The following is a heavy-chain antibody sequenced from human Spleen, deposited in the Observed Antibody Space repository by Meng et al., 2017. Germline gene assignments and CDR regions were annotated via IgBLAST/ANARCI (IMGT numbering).Heavy chain of an antibody. Sequence: ASVKVSCKVSGYTLTELSLHWVRQAPGKGLEWMGGFDPEDGETIYAQKFQGRVTMTEDTSTDTAYMELSSLRSDDTAVYYCARDIYPRAAAGTRESYWGQATLVTVSS. J-gene: IGHJ4*02. D-gene: IGHD6-13*01. V-gene: IGHV1-24*01. CDR2: FDPEDGET. CDR1: GYTLTELS. CDR3: ARDIYPRAAAGTRESY.